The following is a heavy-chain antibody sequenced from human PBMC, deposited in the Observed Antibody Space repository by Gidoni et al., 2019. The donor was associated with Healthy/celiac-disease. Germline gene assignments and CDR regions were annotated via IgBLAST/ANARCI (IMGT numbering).Heavy chain of an antibody. CDR1: GFTFSRYS. D-gene: IGHD1-7*01. Sequence: EVQLVESGGGLVQPGGSLRLSCAASGFTFSRYSMNWVRQAPGKGLEWVSYISSSSSTIYYADSVKGRFTISRDNAKNSLYLQMNSLRAEDTAVYYCARDPTRYNWNYVFDYWGQGTLVTVSS. J-gene: IGHJ4*02. CDR2: ISSSSSTI. V-gene: IGHV3-48*01. CDR3: ARDPTRYNWNYVFDY.